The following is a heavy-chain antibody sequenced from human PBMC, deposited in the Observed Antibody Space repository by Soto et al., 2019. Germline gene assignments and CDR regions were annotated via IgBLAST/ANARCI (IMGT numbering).Heavy chain of an antibody. V-gene: IGHV1-69*13. CDR3: ARTTTGRDYYYYYGMDV. CDR1: GGTFSSYA. Sequence: SVKVSCKASGGTFSSYANSWVRQAPGQGLEWMGGIIPIFGTANYAQKFQGRVTITADESTSTAYMELSSLRSEDTAVYYCARTTTGRDYYYYYGMDVWGQGTTVTVSS. J-gene: IGHJ6*02. D-gene: IGHD4-17*01. CDR2: IIPIFGTA.